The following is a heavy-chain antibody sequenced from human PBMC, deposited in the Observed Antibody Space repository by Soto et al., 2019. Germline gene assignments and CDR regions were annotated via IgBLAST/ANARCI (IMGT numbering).Heavy chain of an antibody. CDR3: ARSFHYDSSGYNDY. V-gene: IGHV3-21*01. D-gene: IGHD3-22*01. CDR1: VFTFSSYT. Sequence: WWSLRLSCLVSVFTFSSYTMNWVRQAPGKGLEWVSLISSSSGYMYYADSVKGRFTISRDNAKNSVYLHMNSLRGDDSALYFCARSFHYDSSGYNDYWGRGTLVTVSS. CDR2: ISSSSGYM. J-gene: IGHJ4*02.